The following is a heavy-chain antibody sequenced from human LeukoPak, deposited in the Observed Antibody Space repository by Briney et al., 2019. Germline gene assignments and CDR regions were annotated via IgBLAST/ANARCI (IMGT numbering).Heavy chain of an antibody. Sequence: GGSLRLSCAASGFTFSSYAMSWVRQAPGKGLEWVSAISGSGGSTYYADSVKGRFTISRDNAKNSLYLQLDSLRAEDTAVYYCARDPLTVTGTAGFDYWGQGTLVTVSP. V-gene: IGHV3-23*01. CDR2: ISGSGGST. CDR3: ARDPLTVTGTAGFDY. J-gene: IGHJ4*02. D-gene: IGHD6-19*01. CDR1: GFTFSSYA.